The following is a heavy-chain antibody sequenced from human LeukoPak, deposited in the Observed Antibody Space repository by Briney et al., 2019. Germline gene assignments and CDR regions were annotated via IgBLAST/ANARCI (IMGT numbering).Heavy chain of an antibody. CDR2: ISSSGSTI. CDR3: ARDQTLYYDSSGYYYRYYGMDV. CDR1: GFTFSSYE. J-gene: IGHJ6*02. D-gene: IGHD3-22*01. Sequence: PGGSLRLSCAASGFTFSSYEMNWVRQAPGKGLEWVSYISSSGSTIYYADSVKGRFTISRDNAQNSLYLQMNSLRAEDTAVYYCARDQTLYYDSSGYYYRYYGMDVWGQGTTVTVSS. V-gene: IGHV3-48*03.